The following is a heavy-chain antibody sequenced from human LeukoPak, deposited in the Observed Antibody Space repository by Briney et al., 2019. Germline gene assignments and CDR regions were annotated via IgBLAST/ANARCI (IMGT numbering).Heavy chain of an antibody. Sequence: PSETLSLTCAVSGGSISSGGYSWSWIRQPPGKGLEWIGHIYHSGSTYYNTSLKSRVTISVDRSKNQFSLKLNPVTAADTAVYYCARSPSGWYPQIFDYWGQGTLVTVSS. CDR3: ARSPSGWYPQIFDY. J-gene: IGHJ4*02. V-gene: IGHV4-30-2*01. CDR1: GGSISSGGYS. CDR2: IYHSGST. D-gene: IGHD6-19*01.